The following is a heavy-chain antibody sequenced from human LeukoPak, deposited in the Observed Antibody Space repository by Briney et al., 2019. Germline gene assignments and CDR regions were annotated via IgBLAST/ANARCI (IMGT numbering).Heavy chain of an antibody. D-gene: IGHD3-10*01. V-gene: IGHV3-30-3*01. Sequence: GGSLRLSCAASGFTFSSYAMHWVRQAPGKGLEWVAVISYDGSNKYYADSVKGRFTISRDNSKNTLYLQMNSLGAEDTAVYYCARNLMPPKTMAPDYWGQGTLVTVSA. CDR1: GFTFSSYA. CDR3: ARNLMPPKTMAPDY. J-gene: IGHJ4*02. CDR2: ISYDGSNK.